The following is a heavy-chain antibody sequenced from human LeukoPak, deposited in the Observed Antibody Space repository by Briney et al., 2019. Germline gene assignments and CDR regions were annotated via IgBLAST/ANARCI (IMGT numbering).Heavy chain of an antibody. D-gene: IGHD6-13*01. V-gene: IGHV1-2*02. J-gene: IGHJ4*02. CDR1: GYIFTGYY. CDR3: ARASGGSSWYRG. Sequence: ASVKVSCKASGYIFTGYYMHWVRQAPGQGLEWMGWINPNSGGTNYAQKFQGRVTMTRDTSISTAYMELSRLRSDDTAVYYCARASGGSSWYRGWGQGTLVTVSS. CDR2: INPNSGGT.